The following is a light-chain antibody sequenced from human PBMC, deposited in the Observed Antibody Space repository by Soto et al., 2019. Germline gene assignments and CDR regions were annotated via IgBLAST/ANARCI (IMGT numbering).Light chain of an antibody. J-gene: IGKJ1*01. Sequence: EIVLTQSPGTLSLSPGERATLSCRASQSVSRSYLAWYQQKPGQAPRLLIYGASSRATGIPDRFSGSGSGTDFTLTISRLVPEDFAVYYYQQYDSSPWTFGQGTKVEIK. CDR3: QQYDSSPWT. CDR1: QSVSRSY. V-gene: IGKV3-20*01. CDR2: GAS.